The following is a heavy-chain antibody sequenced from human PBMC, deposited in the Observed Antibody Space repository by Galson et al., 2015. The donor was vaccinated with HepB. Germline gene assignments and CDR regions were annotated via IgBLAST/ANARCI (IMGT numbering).Heavy chain of an antibody. D-gene: IGHD3-22*01. Sequence: SVKVSCKASGYTFTGYDLHWVRQAPGQGLEWVGGISRDGGGTNYAQKFQGRVTMTSDKSTSTAYMDLSRLTSDDTAVYYCVKDPYYYDNSGYSSNYFDYWGQGTLVTVSS. CDR3: VKDPYYYDNSGYSSNYFDY. CDR2: ISRDGGGT. J-gene: IGHJ4*02. CDR1: GYTFTGYD. V-gene: IGHV1-2*02.